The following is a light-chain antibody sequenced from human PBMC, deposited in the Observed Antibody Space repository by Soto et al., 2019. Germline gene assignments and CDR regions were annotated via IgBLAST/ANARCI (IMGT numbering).Light chain of an antibody. V-gene: IGKV1-16*02. CDR1: QGINNY. CDR2: AAS. CDR3: QQYDSYPPT. J-gene: IGKJ3*01. Sequence: DIQMTQSPSSLSASVGDRVTITCRASQGINNYLAWFQQKPGKAPQTLIYAASTLQPVAPSKFNGSGSGTDFTLTISSLQPEDFATYYFQQYDSYPPTFGPGTKVDI.